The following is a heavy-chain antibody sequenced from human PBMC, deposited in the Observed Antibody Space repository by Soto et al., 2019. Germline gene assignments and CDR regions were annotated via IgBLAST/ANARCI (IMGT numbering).Heavy chain of an antibody. CDR1: GFTFSDHY. Sequence: EVQLLESGGGLVQPGGSLRLSCAASGFTFSDHYMDWVRQAPGKGLEWVGRIKNKANSYTTQYAASVEGRFTISRDDSKNSLFLQMNSLKRDDTAVYYCVRVRIGVPTRYFDYWGQGTLVTVSS. CDR2: IKNKANSYTT. CDR3: VRVRIGVPTRYFDY. J-gene: IGHJ4*02. V-gene: IGHV3-72*01. D-gene: IGHD2-21*01.